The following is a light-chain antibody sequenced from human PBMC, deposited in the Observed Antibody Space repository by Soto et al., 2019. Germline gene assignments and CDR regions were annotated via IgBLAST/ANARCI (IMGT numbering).Light chain of an antibody. Sequence: EIVLTQSPATLSLSPGERATLSCRASQSVSRYLAWYQQKPGQAPRLLIYDASSRAIGIPARFSGSGSGTDFTLTISSLEPEEFAVYYCQQRSNWPPGYTFGQGTKLEIK. V-gene: IGKV3-11*01. CDR1: QSVSRY. J-gene: IGKJ2*01. CDR2: DAS. CDR3: QQRSNWPPGYT.